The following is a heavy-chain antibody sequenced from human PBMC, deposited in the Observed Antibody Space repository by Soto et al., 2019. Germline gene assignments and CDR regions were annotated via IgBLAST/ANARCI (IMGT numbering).Heavy chain of an antibody. J-gene: IGHJ3*02. D-gene: IGHD6-19*01. CDR2: ISWDGGST. Sequence: EVQLVESGGVVVRPGGSLRLSCAASGFTFDDYTMHWVRQAPGKGLEWVSLISWDGGSTYYADSVKGRFTISRDNSKNSLYLQMNSLRTEDTALYYCAKGLKAWLEGGVNAFDIWGQGTMVTVSS. V-gene: IGHV3-43*01. CDR1: GFTFDDYT. CDR3: AKGLKAWLEGGVNAFDI.